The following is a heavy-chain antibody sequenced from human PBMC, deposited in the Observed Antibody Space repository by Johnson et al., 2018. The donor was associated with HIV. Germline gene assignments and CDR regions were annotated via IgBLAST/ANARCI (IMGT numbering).Heavy chain of an antibody. CDR2: ISHDGTKQ. CDR3: TRGLWLTPDVFDV. J-gene: IGHJ3*01. V-gene: IGHV3-30*03. CDR1: GFTFSSYG. Sequence: QVQLVESGGGVVQPGRSLRLSCAASGFTFSSYGMHWVRQAPGQGLEWVALISHDGTKQYSTGSVKGRFTFSRYNSKNTLYLQLNNLRLGDTAVYYCTRGLWLTPDVFDVWGQGTMVTVSS. D-gene: IGHD6-19*01.